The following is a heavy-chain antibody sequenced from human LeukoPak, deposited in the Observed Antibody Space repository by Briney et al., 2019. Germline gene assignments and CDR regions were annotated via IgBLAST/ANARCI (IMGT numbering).Heavy chain of an antibody. D-gene: IGHD1-26*01. Sequence: PGGSLRLSCSASGFTFSRYAMHWVRQAPGEGLEYVSAIGSNGGSTYYADSVKGRFTISRDNSKNTLYLQMSSLRAEDTAVSYCVIVPGGIVEVTKQRYFDYWGQGTLVTVSS. J-gene: IGHJ4*02. CDR2: IGSNGGST. CDR3: VIVPGGIVEVTKQRYFDY. V-gene: IGHV3-64D*09. CDR1: GFTFSRYA.